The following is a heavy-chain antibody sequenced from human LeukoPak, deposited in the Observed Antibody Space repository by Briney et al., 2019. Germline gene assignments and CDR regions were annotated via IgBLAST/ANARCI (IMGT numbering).Heavy chain of an antibody. CDR1: GFTFSSYS. J-gene: IGHJ6*02. CDR2: ISSSSSYI. D-gene: IGHD3-10*01. V-gene: IGHV3-21*01. Sequence: GGSLRLSCAASGFTFSSYSMNWVRQAPGKGLEWVSSISSSSSYIYYADSVKGRFTISRDNAKNSLYLQMNSLRAEDTAVYYCAREPPGYYGSGSYYGMDVWGQGTTVTVSS. CDR3: AREPPGYYGSGSYYGMDV.